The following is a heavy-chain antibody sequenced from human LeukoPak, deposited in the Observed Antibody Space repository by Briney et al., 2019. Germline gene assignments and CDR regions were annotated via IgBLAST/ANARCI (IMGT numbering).Heavy chain of an antibody. CDR1: GGSISSGDYY. J-gene: IGHJ5*02. CDR3: ARDAEGGSGSAWFDP. CDR2: IYYSGST. Sequence: SETLSLTCTVSGGSISSGDYYWSWIRQPPGKGLEWIGYIYYSGSTYYNPPLKSRVTISVDTSKNQFSLKLSSVTAADTAVYYCARDAEGGSGSAWFDPWGQGTLVTVSS. D-gene: IGHD3-10*01. V-gene: IGHV4-30-4*01.